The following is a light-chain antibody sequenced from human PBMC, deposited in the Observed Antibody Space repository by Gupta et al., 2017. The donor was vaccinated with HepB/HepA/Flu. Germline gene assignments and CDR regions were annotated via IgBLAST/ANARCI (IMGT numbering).Light chain of an antibody. V-gene: IGKV4-1*01. Sequence: DIVMTQSPDSLAVSLGERATITCRSSQTLLNGSTNKNHLAWYQQKGGQPPKLLLYWASTRESAVPDKISGSRSARAFSLSIISMLAPDVAIYYCCQDYDGAITFGEGTQLEIK. CDR1: QTLLNGSTNKNH. CDR2: WAS. J-gene: IGKJ5*01. CDR3: CQDYDGAIT.